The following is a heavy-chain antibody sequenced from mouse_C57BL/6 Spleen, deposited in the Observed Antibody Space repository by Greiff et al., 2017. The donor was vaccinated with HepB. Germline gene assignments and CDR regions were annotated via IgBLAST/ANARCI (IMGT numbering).Heavy chain of an antibody. J-gene: IGHJ1*03. CDR3: SREGYYGSSHWYFDV. Sequence: QVQLQQSGAELARPGASVKMSCKASGYTFTSYTMHWVKQRPGQGLEWIGYINPSSGYTKYNQKFKDKATLTADKSSSTAYMQLSSLTSEDSAVYYCSREGYYGSSHWYFDVWGTGTTVTVSS. D-gene: IGHD1-1*01. CDR1: GYTFTSYT. V-gene: IGHV1-4*01. CDR2: INPSSGYT.